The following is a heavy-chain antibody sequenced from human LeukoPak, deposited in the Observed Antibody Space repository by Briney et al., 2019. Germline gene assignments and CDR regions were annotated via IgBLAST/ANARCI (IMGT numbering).Heavy chain of an antibody. V-gene: IGHV4-4*07. J-gene: IGHJ6*03. CDR2: IYTSGST. CDR3: ARSIKTTSYFYYYMDV. D-gene: IGHD2/OR15-2a*01. Sequence: SETLSLTCTVSGGSISSYYWSWIRQPAGKGLEWIGRIYTSGSTNYNPSLKSRVTMSVDTSKNQFSLRLSSVTAANTAIYYCARSIKTTSYFYYYMDVWGKGTTVTVSS. CDR1: GGSISSYY.